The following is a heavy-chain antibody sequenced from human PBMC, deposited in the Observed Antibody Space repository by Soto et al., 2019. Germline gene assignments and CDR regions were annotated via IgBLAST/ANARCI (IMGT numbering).Heavy chain of an antibody. J-gene: IGHJ4*02. CDR2: IGSSSSYT. CDR1: GFPFSDYY. V-gene: IGHV3-11*05. D-gene: IGHD3-9*01. Sequence: QVQLVESGGDLVKPGGSLRLSCAASGFPFSDYYMSWIRQPPGKGLEWVSSIGSSSSYTNYADSVKGRFTISRDNAKNSLYPQMSSLRAEDTAVYYCARRRPTGYYNYWGQGTLVTVSA. CDR3: ARRRPTGYYNY.